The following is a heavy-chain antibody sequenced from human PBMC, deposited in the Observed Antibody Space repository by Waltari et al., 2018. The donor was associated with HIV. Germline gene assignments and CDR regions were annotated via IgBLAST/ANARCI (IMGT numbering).Heavy chain of an antibody. CDR1: GFTLSSYC. Sequence: EVRLVESGGGLVQPGGSLRLSCASSGFTLSSYCMHLVRQAPGKGLVWCEPSNSEGSTKSGADCMKGRFTISRDNAKNTLYMQMNSLRAGDTAVYYCAKGRANPIDFLGQGTLVTVSS. CDR3: AKGRANPIDF. D-gene: IGHD1-26*01. J-gene: IGHJ4*02. CDR2: SNSEGSTK. V-gene: IGHV3-74*01.